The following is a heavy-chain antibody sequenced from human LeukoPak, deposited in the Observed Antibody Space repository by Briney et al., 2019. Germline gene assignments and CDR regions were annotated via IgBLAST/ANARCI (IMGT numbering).Heavy chain of an antibody. V-gene: IGHV4-4*07. Sequence: SETLSLTCTVSGGSISSYYWSWIRQPPGKGLEWIGRIYISGSTNYNPSLKSQVTMSVDTSKNQFSLKLSSVTAADTAVYYCARDRGTWNDDGFDYWGQGTLATVSS. CDR3: ARDRGTWNDDGFDY. CDR2: IYISGST. J-gene: IGHJ4*02. CDR1: GGSISSYY. D-gene: IGHD1-1*01.